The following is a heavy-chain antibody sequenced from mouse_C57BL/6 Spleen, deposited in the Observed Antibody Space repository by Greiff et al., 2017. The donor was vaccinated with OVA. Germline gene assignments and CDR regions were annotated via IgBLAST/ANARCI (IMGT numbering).Heavy chain of an antibody. CDR1: GYTFTSYW. CDR3: ARRYYGSSHYFDY. CDR2: IDPSDSYT. V-gene: IGHV1-50*01. Sequence: LQQPGAELVQPGASVKLSCKASGYTFTSYWMQWVKQRPGQGLEWIGEIDPSDSYTNYNQKFKGKATLTVDTSSSTAYMQLSSLTSEDSAVYYCARRYYGSSHYFDYWGQGTTLTVSS. D-gene: IGHD1-1*01. J-gene: IGHJ2*01.